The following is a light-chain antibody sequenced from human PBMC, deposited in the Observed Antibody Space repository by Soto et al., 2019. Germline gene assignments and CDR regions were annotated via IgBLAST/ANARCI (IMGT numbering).Light chain of an antibody. CDR1: SSDVGGYNY. CDR2: DVS. V-gene: IGLV2-14*01. J-gene: IGLJ2*01. CDR3: SAYTSSSTRV. Sequence: QSVLTQPASVSGSPGRSITISCTGTSSDVGGYNYVSWYQQHPGKAPKRMIYDVSNRPSGVSNRFSGSKSGNTASLTISGLQAEDEADYYCSAYTSSSTRVFGGGTKVTVL.